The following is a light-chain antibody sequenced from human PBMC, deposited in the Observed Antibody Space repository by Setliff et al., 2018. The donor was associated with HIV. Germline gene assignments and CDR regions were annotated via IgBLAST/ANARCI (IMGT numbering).Light chain of an antibody. J-gene: IGLJ1*01. V-gene: IGLV2-14*01. CDR1: SSDVGGYNY. CDR2: DVN. Sequence: QSVLTQPASVSGSPGQSITISCSGTSSDVGGYNYVSWYQQHPGKAPKLMIYDVNKRPSGVSNRFSGSKSGNTAPLTISGLQAEDEADYYCSSYTSRSTKVFGTGTKVTVL. CDR3: SSYTSRSTKV.